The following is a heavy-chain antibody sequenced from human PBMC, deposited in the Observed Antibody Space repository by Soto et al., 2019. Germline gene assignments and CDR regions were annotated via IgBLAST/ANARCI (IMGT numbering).Heavy chain of an antibody. CDR3: AKQRAGFGSGSDTYYLDY. D-gene: IGHD3-10*01. Sequence: LRLSCIASGVTFSTYAMNWVRQAPGKGLEWVSGISGSGGTTFYADSVKGRFTISRDNSNTTLYLQMQSLRAEDTAVYYCAKQRAGFGSGSDTYYLDYWGQGTLVTVSS. CDR2: ISGSGGTT. J-gene: IGHJ4*02. V-gene: IGHV3-23*01. CDR1: GVTFSTYA.